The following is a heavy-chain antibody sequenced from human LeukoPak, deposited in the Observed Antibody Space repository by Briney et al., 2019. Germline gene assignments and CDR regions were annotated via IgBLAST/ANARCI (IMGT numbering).Heavy chain of an antibody. CDR1: GYTFTSYD. J-gene: IGHJ4*02. Sequence: GASVKVSCKASGYTFTSYDINWVRQATGQGLERMGWMNPNSGNTGYAQKFQGRVTMTRNTSISTAYMELSSLRSEDTAVYYCARGYRIVGATTMYYFDYWGQGTLVTVSS. V-gene: IGHV1-8*01. D-gene: IGHD1-26*01. CDR3: ARGYRIVGATTMYYFDY. CDR2: MNPNSGNT.